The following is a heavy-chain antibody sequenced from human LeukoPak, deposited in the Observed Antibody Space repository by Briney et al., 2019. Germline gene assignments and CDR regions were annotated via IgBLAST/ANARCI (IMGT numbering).Heavy chain of an antibody. CDR3: ARVARPYYDILTGYFDY. J-gene: IGHJ4*02. D-gene: IGHD3-9*01. CDR1: GGSFSGYY. Sequence: SETLSLTCAVYGGSFSGYYWSWIRQPPGKGLEWIGEINHSGSTNYNPSLKSRVTISVDTSKNQFSLKLSSVTAADTAVYYCARVARPYYDILTGYFDYWGQGTLVTVSS. V-gene: IGHV4-34*01. CDR2: INHSGST.